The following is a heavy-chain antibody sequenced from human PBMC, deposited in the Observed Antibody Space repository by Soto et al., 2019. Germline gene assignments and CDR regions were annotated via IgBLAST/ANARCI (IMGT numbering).Heavy chain of an antibody. D-gene: IGHD3-22*01. CDR3: AITPVYYYDSSGYFDY. J-gene: IGHJ4*02. V-gene: IGHV4-61*01. CDR1: GFSVSSGSYY. Sequence: XETLSLTCTVSGFSVSSGSYYWSWIRQPPGKGLEWIGYIYYSGSTNYNPSLKSRVTISVDTSNNQFSLKLSSVTAADTAVYYCAITPVYYYDSSGYFDYWGQGTLVTVSS. CDR2: IYYSGST.